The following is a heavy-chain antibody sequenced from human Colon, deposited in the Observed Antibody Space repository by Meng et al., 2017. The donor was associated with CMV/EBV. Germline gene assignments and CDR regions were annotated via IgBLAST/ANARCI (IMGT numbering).Heavy chain of an antibody. CDR1: GFTFAPFG. V-gene: IGHV3-33*03. J-gene: IGHJ6*02. CDR2: INADGTKK. D-gene: IGHD1-7*01. Sequence: GGSLRLSCESSGFTFAPFGIHWVRQAPGKGLEWVSLINADGTKKHYSDSVKGRFTTSRDNSKNTLYMEMNSLRAEDTAVYYCAKNFLYGMDVWGQGTTVTVSS. CDR3: AKNFLYGMDV.